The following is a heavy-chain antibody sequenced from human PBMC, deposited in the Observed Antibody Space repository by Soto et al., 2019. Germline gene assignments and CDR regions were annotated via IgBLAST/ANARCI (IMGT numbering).Heavy chain of an antibody. CDR1: GGSISSGDYY. J-gene: IGHJ4*02. V-gene: IGHV4-30-4*08. D-gene: IGHD2-15*01. CDR3: ARDKPFCSGGSCYLWSFDY. CDR2: IYYSGST. Sequence: TSETLSLTCTVSGGSISSGDYYWSWIRQPPGKGLEWIGYIYYSGSTYYNPSLKSRVTISVDTSKNQFSLKLSSVTAADTAVYYCARDKPFCSGGSCYLWSFDYWGQGTLVTVSS.